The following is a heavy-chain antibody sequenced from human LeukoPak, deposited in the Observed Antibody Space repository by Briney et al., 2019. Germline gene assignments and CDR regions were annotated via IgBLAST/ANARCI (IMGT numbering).Heavy chain of an antibody. CDR1: GFTFSSYA. V-gene: IGHV3-23*01. CDR3: AKEFTDCSSTSCYRYDYYGMDV. CDR2: ISGSGGST. J-gene: IGHJ6*02. Sequence: SGGSLRLSCAAPGFTFSSYAMSWVRQAPGKGLEWVSAISGSGGSTYYADSAKGRFTISRDNSKNTLYLQMNSLRAEDTAVYYCAKEFTDCSSTSCYRYDYYGMDVWGQGTTVTVSS. D-gene: IGHD2-2*01.